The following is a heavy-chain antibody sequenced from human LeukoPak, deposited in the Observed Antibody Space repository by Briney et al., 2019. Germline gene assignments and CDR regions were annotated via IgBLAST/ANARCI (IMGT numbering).Heavy chain of an antibody. CDR2: IRSKANSYAT. CDR1: GFTFSGSA. CDR3: TRRTPIMITFGGVIVTGGMDV. Sequence: GGSLRLSCAASGFTFSGSAMHWDRQASGKGLEWVGRIRSKANSYATAYAASVKGRFTISRDDSKNTAYLQMNSLKTEDTAVYYCTRRTPIMITFGGVIVTGGMDVWGQGTTVTVSS. D-gene: IGHD3-16*02. V-gene: IGHV3-73*01. J-gene: IGHJ6*02.